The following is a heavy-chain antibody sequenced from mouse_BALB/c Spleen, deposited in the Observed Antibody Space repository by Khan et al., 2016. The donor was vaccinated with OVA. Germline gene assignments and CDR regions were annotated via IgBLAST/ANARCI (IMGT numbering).Heavy chain of an antibody. J-gene: IGHJ4*01. CDR2: INYSGST. CDR1: GYSITSDYA. D-gene: IGHD2-3*01. CDR3: ARDGSRYNYAMDY. Sequence: EVELVEAGPGLVNPSQSLSLTCTVTGYSITSDYAWNWIRQFPGNKLEWMGYINYSGSTNYNPAPKSRISITRDTSKNQFFLQLNSGTTEYTATYYCARDGSRYNYAMDYWGQGTSVTVSS. V-gene: IGHV3-2*02.